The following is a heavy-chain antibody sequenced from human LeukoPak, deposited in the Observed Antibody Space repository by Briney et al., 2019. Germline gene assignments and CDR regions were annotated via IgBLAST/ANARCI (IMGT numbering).Heavy chain of an antibody. CDR1: GFTFSSYA. D-gene: IGHD6-6*01. CDR3: ARGSGGWQLVPEY. J-gene: IGHJ4*02. V-gene: IGHV3-23*01. CDR2: ISGSGGST. Sequence: GGSLRLSCAASGFTFSSYAMSWVRQAPGKGLEWVSAISGSGGSTYYADSVKGRFTISRDNSKNTLYLQMNSLRAEDTAVYYCARGSGGWQLVPEYWGQGTLVTVSS.